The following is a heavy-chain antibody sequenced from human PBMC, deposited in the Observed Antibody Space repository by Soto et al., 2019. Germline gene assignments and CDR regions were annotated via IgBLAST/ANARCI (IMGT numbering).Heavy chain of an antibody. D-gene: IGHD2-15*01. Sequence: GGSLRLSCAASGFTFSSYSMNWVRQAPGKGLEWVSYISSSSSTIYYADSVKGRFTISRDNAKNSLYLQMNSLRAEDTAVYYCARGTWVVVAATLDFDYWGQGTLVTVSS. V-gene: IGHV3-48*01. CDR1: GFTFSSYS. CDR2: ISSSSSTI. CDR3: ARGTWVVVAATLDFDY. J-gene: IGHJ4*02.